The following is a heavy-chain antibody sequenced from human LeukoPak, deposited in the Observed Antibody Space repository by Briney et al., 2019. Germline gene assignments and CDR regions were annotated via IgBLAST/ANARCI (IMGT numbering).Heavy chain of an antibody. V-gene: IGHV1-69*13. D-gene: IGHD2-15*01. CDR2: IIPIFGTA. CDR1: GGTFSSYA. J-gene: IGHJ4*02. CDR3: AREWCSGGSCYYNY. Sequence: GASVKVSCKASGGTFSSYAISWVRQPPGQGLEWMGGIIPIFGTANYAQKFQGRVTITADESTSTAYMELSSLRSEDTAVYYCAREWCSGGSCYYNYWGQGTLVTVSS.